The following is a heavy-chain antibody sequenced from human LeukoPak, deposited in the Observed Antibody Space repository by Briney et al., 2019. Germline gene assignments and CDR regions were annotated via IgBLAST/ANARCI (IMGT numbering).Heavy chain of an antibody. V-gene: IGHV3-49*04. Sequence: GGSLRLSCTASGFTFGDYAMSWVRQAPGKGLEWVGFIRSKAYGGTTEYAASVKGRFTISRDDSKSIAYLQMNSLKTGDTAVYYCTGGSTYYYDSSGYYYGGYFDYWGQGTLVTVSS. J-gene: IGHJ4*02. CDR2: IRSKAYGGTT. CDR1: GFTFGDYA. D-gene: IGHD3-22*01. CDR3: TGGSTYYYDSSGYYYGGYFDY.